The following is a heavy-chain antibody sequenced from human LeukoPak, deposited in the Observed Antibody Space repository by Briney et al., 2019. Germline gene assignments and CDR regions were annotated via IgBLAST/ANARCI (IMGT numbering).Heavy chain of an antibody. D-gene: IGHD6-19*01. CDR1: GFTFKDYY. Sequence: PGGSLRLSCVASGFTFKDYYMSWVRQAPGKGLEWVSAISGSGGSTYYADSVKGRFTISRDNSKNTLYLQMNSLRAEDTAVYYCAKSGAVAASYYYYGMDVWGQGTTVTVSS. CDR2: ISGSGGST. V-gene: IGHV3-23*01. J-gene: IGHJ6*02. CDR3: AKSGAVAASYYYYGMDV.